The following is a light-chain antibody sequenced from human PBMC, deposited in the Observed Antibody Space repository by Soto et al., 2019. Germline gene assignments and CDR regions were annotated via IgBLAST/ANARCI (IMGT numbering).Light chain of an antibody. CDR3: QQYYSTPWT. CDR1: QSVLYSSNNKNY. J-gene: IGKJ1*01. CDR2: WAS. Sequence: DIVRTQSPDSLAESLGERATINCKSSQSVLYSSNNKNYLAWYQQKPGQPPKLLIYWASTRETGVPDRFSGSGSGTDYTLTISSLQAEDAAVYYCQQYYSTPWTFGQGTKVEIK. V-gene: IGKV4-1*01.